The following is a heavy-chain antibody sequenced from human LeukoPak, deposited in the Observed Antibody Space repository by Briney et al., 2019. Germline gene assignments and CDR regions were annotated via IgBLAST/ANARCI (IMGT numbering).Heavy chain of an antibody. CDR1: GFTFSSYS. CDR2: ISSSSYI. CDR3: ARVQYIAAAATGGYYYYYGMDV. Sequence: GGSLRLSCAASGFTFSSYSINWVRQAPGKGLEWVSSISSSSYIYYADSVKGRFTISRDNAKNSLYLQMNSLRAEDTAVYYCARVQYIAAAATGGYYYYYGMDVWGQGTTVTVSS. V-gene: IGHV3-21*01. D-gene: IGHD6-13*01. J-gene: IGHJ6*02.